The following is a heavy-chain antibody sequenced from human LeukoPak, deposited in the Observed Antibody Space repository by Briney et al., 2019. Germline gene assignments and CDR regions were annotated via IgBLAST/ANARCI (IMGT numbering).Heavy chain of an antibody. V-gene: IGHV4-61*01. CDR3: AREVTIFGVVLDRFDS. J-gene: IGHJ5*01. Sequence: SETLSLTCTVSGGSVSSGSYYWSWIRQPPGKGLEWIGYIYYSGSTNYNPSLKSRVTISVDTSKNQFSLKLSSVTAADTAVYYCAREVTIFGVVLDRFDSWGQGTLVTVSS. CDR1: GGSVSSGSYY. CDR2: IYYSGST. D-gene: IGHD3-3*01.